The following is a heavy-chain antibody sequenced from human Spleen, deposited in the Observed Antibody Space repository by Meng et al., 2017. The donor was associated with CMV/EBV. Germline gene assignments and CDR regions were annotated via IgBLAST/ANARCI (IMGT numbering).Heavy chain of an antibody. Sequence: SCKASGGTFSTYAVSWVRQARGQGLEWMGGIIPLLAILNYAEKFQGRVTITADQSTSTAYMELTSLKFEDTAIYFCVIGGSSSPSDYWGQGTLVTVSS. J-gene: IGHJ4*02. D-gene: IGHD6-6*01. CDR1: GGTFSTYA. V-gene: IGHV1-69*10. CDR3: VIGGSSSPSDY. CDR2: IIPLLAIL.